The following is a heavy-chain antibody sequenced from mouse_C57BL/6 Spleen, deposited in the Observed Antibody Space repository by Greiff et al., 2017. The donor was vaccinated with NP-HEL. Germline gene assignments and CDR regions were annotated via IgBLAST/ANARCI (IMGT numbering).Heavy chain of an antibody. CDR1: GFNIKNTY. J-gene: IGHJ2*01. D-gene: IGHD1-1*01. CDR3: ARALITTVSDFDY. V-gene: IGHV14-3*01. CDR2: IDPANGNT. Sequence: VQLQQSVAELVRPGASVKLSCTASGFNIKNTYMHWVKQRPEQGLEWIGRIDPANGNTKYAPKFQGKATITADTSSNTAYLQLGSLTSEDTAIYYCARALITTVSDFDYWGQGTTLTGSS.